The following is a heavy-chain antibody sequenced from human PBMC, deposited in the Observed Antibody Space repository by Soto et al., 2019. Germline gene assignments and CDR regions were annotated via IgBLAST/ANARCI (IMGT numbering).Heavy chain of an antibody. Sequence: ASVKVSCKASGYTFTSYYMHWVRQAPGQGLEWMGIINPSGGSTSYAQKFQGRVTMTRDTSTSTVYMELSSLRSEDTAVYYCARAGGILTGYSPYYYYYYYMDVWGKGTTVTVSS. V-gene: IGHV1-46*03. J-gene: IGHJ6*03. D-gene: IGHD3-9*01. CDR3: ARAGGILTGYSPYYYYYYYMDV. CDR2: INPSGGST. CDR1: GYTFTSYY.